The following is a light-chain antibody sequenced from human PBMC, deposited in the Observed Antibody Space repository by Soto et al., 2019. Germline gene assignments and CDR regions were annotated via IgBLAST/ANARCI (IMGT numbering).Light chain of an antibody. CDR2: DAS. J-gene: IGKJ5*01. Sequence: IVLTQSPGTRALSPVERATLSCRASQSVSTFLAWYQQKPGQAPRLLIYDASNRATGIPARFSGSGSGTDFTLTISSLEPEDFAVYYCQQSSNRPPITFGQGTRLEIK. CDR1: QSVSTF. V-gene: IGKV3-11*01. CDR3: QQSSNRPPIT.